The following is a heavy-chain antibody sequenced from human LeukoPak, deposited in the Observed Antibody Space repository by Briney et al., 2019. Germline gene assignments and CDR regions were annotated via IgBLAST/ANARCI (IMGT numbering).Heavy chain of an antibody. V-gene: IGHV4-61*02. J-gene: IGHJ4*02. D-gene: IGHD4-23*01. Sequence: PSETLSLTCTVSGGSTSSGSYYWSWIRQPAGKGLEWIGRIYTSGSTNYNPSLKSRVTISVDTSKNQFSLKLSSVTAADTAVYYCARDYGGNPFDYWGQGTLVTVSS. CDR3: ARDYGGNPFDY. CDR1: GGSTSSGSYY. CDR2: IYTSGST.